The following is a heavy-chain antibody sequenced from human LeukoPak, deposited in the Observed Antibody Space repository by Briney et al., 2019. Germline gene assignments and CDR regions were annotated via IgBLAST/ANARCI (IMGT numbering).Heavy chain of an antibody. CDR3: AKDRVRYFDWLPLDY. CDR1: GFTFSSYA. V-gene: IGHV3-48*04. D-gene: IGHD3-9*01. CDR2: ISSSGSTI. J-gene: IGHJ4*02. Sequence: GGSLRLSCAASGFTFSSYAISWVRQAPGEGLEWVSYISSSGSTIYYADSVKGRFTISRDNAKNSLYLQMNSLRAEDTAVYYCAKDRVRYFDWLPLDYWGQGTLVTVSS.